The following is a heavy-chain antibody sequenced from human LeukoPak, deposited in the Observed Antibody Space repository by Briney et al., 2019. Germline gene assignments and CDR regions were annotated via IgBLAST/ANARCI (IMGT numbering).Heavy chain of an antibody. J-gene: IGHJ4*02. Sequence: SETLSLTCAVYGGSFSGYYWSWLRQPPGKGLEWIGEINGGSTNYNPSLKSRVTISVGTSMNQFSLKLSSVTAADTAEYYCARGLWFGESRPYYYDYWGQGNLVTVST. CDR1: GGSFSGYY. CDR3: ARGLWFGESRPYYYDY. D-gene: IGHD3-10*01. V-gene: IGHV4-34*01. CDR2: INGGST.